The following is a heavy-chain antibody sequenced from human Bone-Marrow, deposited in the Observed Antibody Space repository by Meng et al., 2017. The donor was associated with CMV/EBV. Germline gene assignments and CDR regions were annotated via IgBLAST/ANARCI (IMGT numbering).Heavy chain of an antibody. D-gene: IGHD7-27*01. Sequence: VSDGSISNGGYYWSWIRQHPGKGLEWIGYIYYSGSTYYDPSLKSRVTISVDTSKNQFSLKLSSVTAADTAVYYCAREGLYHAGGFDPWGQGTLVTVSS. V-gene: IGHV4-31*02. J-gene: IGHJ5*02. CDR2: IYYSGST. CDR1: DGSISNGGYY. CDR3: AREGLYHAGGFDP.